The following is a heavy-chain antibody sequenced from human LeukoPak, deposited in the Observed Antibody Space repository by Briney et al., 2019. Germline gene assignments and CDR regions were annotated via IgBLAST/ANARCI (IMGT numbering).Heavy chain of an antibody. CDR2: INNSGST. Sequence: SETLSLTCAVYGGSFSGYYWSWIRQPPGKGLEWIGEINNSGSTNYNPSLKSRVTISVDTSKNQFSLKLSSVTAADTAVYCCARASNSRPDYWGQGTLVTVSS. CDR1: GGSFSGYY. D-gene: IGHD2-21*01. V-gene: IGHV4-34*01. CDR3: ARASNSRPDY. J-gene: IGHJ4*02.